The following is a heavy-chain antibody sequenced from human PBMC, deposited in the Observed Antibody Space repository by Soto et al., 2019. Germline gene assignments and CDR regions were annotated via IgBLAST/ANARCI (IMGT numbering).Heavy chain of an antibody. Sequence: EGSLRLSCAASGFAFRDSYMSWVRQAPGEGLEWVAYISNSGTSVYYADSVKGRFTISRDNAKNSLYLQMNSLRAEDTAVYYCAKDSSSWPYWGQGALVTVSS. CDR2: ISNSGTSV. D-gene: IGHD6-13*01. J-gene: IGHJ4*02. V-gene: IGHV3-11*01. CDR3: AKDSSSWPY. CDR1: GFAFRDSY.